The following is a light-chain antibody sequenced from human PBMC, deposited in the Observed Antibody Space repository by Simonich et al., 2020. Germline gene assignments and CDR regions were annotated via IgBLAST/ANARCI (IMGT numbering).Light chain of an antibody. Sequence: EIVFTQSPATLSLSPGERATLSCRASQSVSSSLAWYHQKPGQAPRLLISDASNRATGIPARFSGSGSGTEFTLTISSLQSEDFAVYYCQQYNNWPRTFGQGTKVEIK. CDR3: QQYNNWPRT. CDR2: DAS. V-gene: IGKV3D-15*01. J-gene: IGKJ1*01. CDR1: QSVSSS.